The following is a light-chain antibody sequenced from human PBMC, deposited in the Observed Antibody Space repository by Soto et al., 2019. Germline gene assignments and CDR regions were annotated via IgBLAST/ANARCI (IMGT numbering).Light chain of an antibody. CDR2: GAS. CDR1: ESISRDY. CDR3: QQYGGSPFT. J-gene: IGKJ3*01. Sequence: EIVVTQSPGTLSLSPGQRATLSCRASESISRDYLAWYQQRLGQAPRLLIYGASSGATGIPDRFSGSGSGTDFALTISRLETDDSAVYYCQQYGGSPFTFGPGTKVDIK. V-gene: IGKV3-20*01.